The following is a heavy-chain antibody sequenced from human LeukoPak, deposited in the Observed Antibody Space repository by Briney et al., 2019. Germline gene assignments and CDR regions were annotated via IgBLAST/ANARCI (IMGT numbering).Heavy chain of an antibody. CDR2: IYYSGST. CDR1: GGSISSSSYY. Sequence: WETLSLTCTVSGGSISSSSYYWGWIRQPPGKGLEWIGSIYYSGSTYYNPSLKSRVTISVDTSKNQFSLKLSSVTAADTAMYYCARPLELFSANWFDPWGQGTLVTVSS. CDR3: ARPLELFSANWFDP. J-gene: IGHJ5*02. D-gene: IGHD1-26*01. V-gene: IGHV4-39*01.